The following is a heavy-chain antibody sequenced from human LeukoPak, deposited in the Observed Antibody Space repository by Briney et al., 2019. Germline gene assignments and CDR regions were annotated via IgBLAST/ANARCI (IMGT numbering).Heavy chain of an antibody. J-gene: IGHJ4*02. CDR1: GGSISSGDYY. CDR2: IYYSGST. Sequence: SETLSLTRTVSGGSISSGDYYWSWIRQPPGKGLEWIGYIYYSGSTYYNPSLKSRVTISVDTSKNQFSLKLSSVTAADTAVYYCARGPTDLALDYWGQGTLVTVSS. V-gene: IGHV4-30-4*01. CDR3: ARGPTDLALDY.